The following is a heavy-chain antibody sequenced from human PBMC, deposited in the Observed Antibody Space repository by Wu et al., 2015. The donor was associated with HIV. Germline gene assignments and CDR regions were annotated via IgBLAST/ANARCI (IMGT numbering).Heavy chain of an antibody. V-gene: IGHV1-24*01. CDR1: GYTLTELS. Sequence: QVQLVQSGAEVKKPGASVKVSCKVSGYTLTELSMHWVRQAPGKGLEWMGGFDPEDGETIYAQKFQGRVTMTEDTSTDTAYMELSSLRSEDTAVYYCATGTVAGTSYYYYYYMDVWGKGPRSPSP. CDR3: ATGTVAGTSYYYYYYMDV. D-gene: IGHD6-19*01. CDR2: FDPEDGET. J-gene: IGHJ6*03.